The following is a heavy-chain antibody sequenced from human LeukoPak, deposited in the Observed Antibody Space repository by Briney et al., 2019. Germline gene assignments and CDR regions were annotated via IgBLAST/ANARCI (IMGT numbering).Heavy chain of an antibody. Sequence: ASVKVSCKASGYTFTSYYMHWVRQALGQGLEWMGIINPSGGSTSYAQKFQGRVTMTRDTSTSTVYMELSSLRSEDTAVYYCARDGYDILTGYYTLLDYWGQGTLVTVSS. CDR2: INPSGGST. CDR3: ARDGYDILTGYYTLLDY. D-gene: IGHD3-9*01. V-gene: IGHV1-46*01. CDR1: GYTFTSYY. J-gene: IGHJ4*02.